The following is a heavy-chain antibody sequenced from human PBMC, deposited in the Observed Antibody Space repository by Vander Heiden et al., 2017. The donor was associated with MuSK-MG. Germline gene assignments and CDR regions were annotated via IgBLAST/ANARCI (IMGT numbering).Heavy chain of an antibody. D-gene: IGHD3-9*01. CDR1: GGSISSGGYY. J-gene: IGHJ5*02. CDR3: ARGGDDILTGYCPPGWFDP. Sequence: QVQLQESGPGLVKPSQTLSLTCTVSGGSISSGGYYWSWIRQHPGKGLEWIGYIYYSGSTYYNPSLKSLVTISVDTSKNQFSLKLSSVTAADTAVYYCARGGDDILTGYCPPGWFDPWGQGTLVTVSS. CDR2: IYYSGST. V-gene: IGHV4-31*01.